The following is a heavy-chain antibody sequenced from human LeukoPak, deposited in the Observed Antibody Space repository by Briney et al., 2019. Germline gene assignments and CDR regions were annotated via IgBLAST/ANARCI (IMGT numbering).Heavy chain of an antibody. CDR2: ISSTNAI. CDR3: ARDDKWAFDY. V-gene: IGHV3-69-1*02. J-gene: IGHJ4*02. CDR1: GFAFGIYA. D-gene: IGHD1-26*01. Sequence: PGGSLRLSCSASGFAFGIYALNWFRHTPGKGLKWLSYISSTNAIYYADSVKGRFTISRDNAKESLYLQMNSLRAEDTAVYYCARDDKWAFDYWGQGTLVTVSS.